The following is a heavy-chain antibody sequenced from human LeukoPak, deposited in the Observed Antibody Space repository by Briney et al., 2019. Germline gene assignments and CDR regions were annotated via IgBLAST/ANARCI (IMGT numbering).Heavy chain of an antibody. CDR1: GGSISSSSYY. CDR2: IFFSGST. Sequence: SETLSLTCSVSGGSISSSSYYWGWLRQPPGKGLEWIGSIFFSGSTYYNPSLKSRVTISVDTSKNQFSLILSSMTAADTDVYYCAGQSSTGLAYWGQGTLVTVSS. J-gene: IGHJ4*02. V-gene: IGHV4-39*01. CDR3: AGQSSTGLAY. D-gene: IGHD1-1*01.